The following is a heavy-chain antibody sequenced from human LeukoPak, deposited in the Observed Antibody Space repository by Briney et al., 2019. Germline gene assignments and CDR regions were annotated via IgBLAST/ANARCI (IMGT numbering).Heavy chain of an antibody. J-gene: IGHJ4*02. D-gene: IGHD6-19*01. V-gene: IGHV4-4*07. CDR1: GVSISSYY. Sequence: SETLSLTCTVSGVSISSYYWSWIRQPAGKGLEWIGRIYTSGSTNYNPSLKSRVTMSVDTSKNQFSLKLSSVTAADTAVYYCAKVGGSGWFLNGYFDYWGQGTLVTVSS. CDR2: IYTSGST. CDR3: AKVGGSGWFLNGYFDY.